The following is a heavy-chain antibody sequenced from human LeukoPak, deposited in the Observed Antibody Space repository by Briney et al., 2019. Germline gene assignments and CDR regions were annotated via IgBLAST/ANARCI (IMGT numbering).Heavy chain of an antibody. CDR2: INPNSGGT. CDR3: ARDGLTTETEYDY. CDR1: GYTFTGYY. J-gene: IGHJ4*02. Sequence: SVKVSCKASGYTFTGYYMHWVRQAPGQGLEWMGWINPNSGGTNYAQKFQGRVTMTRDTSISTAYMELSRLRSDDTAVYYCARDGLTTETEYDYWGREPWSPSPQ. V-gene: IGHV1-2*02. D-gene: IGHD4-17*01.